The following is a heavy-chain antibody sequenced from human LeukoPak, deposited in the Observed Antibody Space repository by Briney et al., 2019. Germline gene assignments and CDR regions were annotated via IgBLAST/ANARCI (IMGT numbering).Heavy chain of an antibody. CDR1: GGSISTSSYY. CDR2: IYYSGGT. CDR3: ATTTIRLGY. J-gene: IGHJ4*02. D-gene: IGHD1-26*01. V-gene: IGHV4-39*07. Sequence: SETLSLTCTVSGGSISTSSYYWGWVRQPPGKGLEWIGSIYYSGGTYYNPSLKSRVTISVDTSKNQFSLKLSSVTAADTAVYYCATTTIRLGYWGQGTLVTVSS.